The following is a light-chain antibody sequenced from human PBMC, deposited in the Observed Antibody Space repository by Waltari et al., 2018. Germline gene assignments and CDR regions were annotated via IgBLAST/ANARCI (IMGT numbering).Light chain of an antibody. J-gene: IGKJ1*01. Sequence: DIVMTQTPLTLSVTPGHPASISCRSSQSLLFFDGKTYWYWFLQKPGQPPQLLIYGGSNRVSGVPDRFSGSGSGTDFTLKISRVEAEDVGVYYCMHSVQHPYTFGQGTKVEIE. CDR2: GGS. V-gene: IGKV2D-29*01. CDR1: QSLLFFDGKTY. CDR3: MHSVQHPYT.